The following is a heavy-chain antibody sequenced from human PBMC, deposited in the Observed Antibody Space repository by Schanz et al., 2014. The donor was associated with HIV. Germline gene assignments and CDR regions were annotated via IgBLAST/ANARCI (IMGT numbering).Heavy chain of an antibody. J-gene: IGHJ5*02. CDR1: GFTFYNYA. D-gene: IGHD4-4*01. CDR3: ARGGLQWHPEWFDL. Sequence: EVRLLESGGGLVQPGGSLRLSCAVSGFTFYNYAMNWVRQAPGKGLEYVATISGGGRDKYYADSVRGRVTISRDNPKNTLYLQIDSLRVEDTAMYYCARGGLQWHPEWFDLWGQGTLVSVSS. CDR2: ISGGGRDK. V-gene: IGHV3-23*01.